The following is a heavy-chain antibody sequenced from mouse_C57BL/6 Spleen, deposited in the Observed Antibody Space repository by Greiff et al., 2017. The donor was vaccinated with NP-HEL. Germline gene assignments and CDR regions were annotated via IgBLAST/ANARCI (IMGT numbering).Heavy chain of an antibody. D-gene: IGHD1-1*01. V-gene: IGHV3-6*01. CDR3: ARGKDYYGSSYGYFDV. J-gene: IGHJ1*03. Sequence: VQLKESGPGLVKPSQSLSLTCSVTGYSITSGYYWNWIRQFPGNKLEWMGYISYDGSNNYNPSLKNRISITRDTSKNQFFLKLNSVTTEDTATYYCARGKDYYGSSYGYFDVWGTGTTVTVSS. CDR2: ISYDGSN. CDR1: GYSITSGYY.